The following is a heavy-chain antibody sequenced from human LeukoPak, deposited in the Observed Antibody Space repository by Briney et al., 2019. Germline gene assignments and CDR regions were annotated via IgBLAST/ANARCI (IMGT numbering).Heavy chain of an antibody. V-gene: IGHV1-69*13. CDR3: ARDFGPTIYDY. D-gene: IGHD3-10*01. CDR2: IIPIFGTA. J-gene: IGHJ4*02. CDR1: GYTLTELS. Sequence: GASVKVSCKVSGYTLTELSMHWVRQAPGQGLEWMGGIIPIFGTANYAQKFQGRVTITADESTSTAYMELSSLRSEDTAVYYCARDFGPTIYDYWGQGTLVTVSS.